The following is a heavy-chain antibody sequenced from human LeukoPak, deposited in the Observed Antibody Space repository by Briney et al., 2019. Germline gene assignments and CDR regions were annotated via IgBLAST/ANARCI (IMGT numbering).Heavy chain of an antibody. CDR3: ATVRNYYGSGSLYYYYYMDV. CDR2: INSDGSST. Sequence: PGGSLRLSCAASGFTFSSYWMHWVRQAPGKGLVWVSRINSDGSSTSYADSVKGRFTISRDNAKNTLYLQMNSLRAEDTAVYYCATVRNYYGSGSLYYYYYMDVWGKGTTVTISS. D-gene: IGHD3-10*01. V-gene: IGHV3-74*01. CDR1: GFTFSSYW. J-gene: IGHJ6*03.